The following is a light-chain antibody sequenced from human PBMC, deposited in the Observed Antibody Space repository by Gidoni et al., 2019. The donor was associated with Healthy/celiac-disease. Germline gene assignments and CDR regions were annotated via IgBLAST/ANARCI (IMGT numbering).Light chain of an antibody. CDR1: SSDVGTYNY. J-gene: IGLJ2*01. CDR3: CSYAGSYSYVV. V-gene: IGLV2-11*01. CDR2: DVS. Sequence: QSALTQPRPVSGSPGPSVTISCTGTSSDVGTYNYVSWYQQHPGKVPKPMIYDVSKRPSGVPDRFSGSKSGNTASLTISGLQAEDEADYYCCSYAGSYSYVVFGGGTKLTVL.